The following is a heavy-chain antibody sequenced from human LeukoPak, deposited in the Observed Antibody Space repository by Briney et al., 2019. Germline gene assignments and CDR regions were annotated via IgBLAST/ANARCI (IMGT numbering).Heavy chain of an antibody. CDR1: GGTFSSYA. Sequence: GASVKVSCKASGGTFSSYAISWVRQAPGQGLEWMGWISAYNGNTNYAQKLQGRVTMTTDTSTSTAYMELRSLRSDDTAVYYCARPLAVAGHEHFDYWGQGTLVTVSS. J-gene: IGHJ4*02. D-gene: IGHD6-19*01. CDR2: ISAYNGNT. CDR3: ARPLAVAGHEHFDY. V-gene: IGHV1-18*01.